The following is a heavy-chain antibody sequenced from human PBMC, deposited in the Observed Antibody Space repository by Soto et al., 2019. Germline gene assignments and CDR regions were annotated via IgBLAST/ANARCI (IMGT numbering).Heavy chain of an antibody. CDR2: IYYSGST. Sequence: QLQLQESGPGLVKPSETLSLTCTVSGGSISSSSYYWGWIRQPPGKGLEWIGSIYYSGSTYYNPSLKSRVTISVDTSKNQFSLKLSSVTAADTAVYYCARSAPRFGSGPRFDPWGQGTLVTVSS. CDR3: ARSAPRFGSGPRFDP. CDR1: GGSISSSSYY. D-gene: IGHD3-10*02. V-gene: IGHV4-39*01. J-gene: IGHJ5*02.